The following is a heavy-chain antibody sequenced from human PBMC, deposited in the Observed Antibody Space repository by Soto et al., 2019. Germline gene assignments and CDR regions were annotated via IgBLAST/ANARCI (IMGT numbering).Heavy chain of an antibody. CDR1: GGSIINKDYF. CDR3: ATRTQLRRHCYGLDV. J-gene: IGHJ6*02. V-gene: IGHV4-39*01. D-gene: IGHD1-26*01. CDR2: IDYSGST. Sequence: SETLSLTCTVSGGSIINKDYFWGWIRQPPGKGLEWIGNIDYSGSTYYNPSLKSRVTISVDTSKSQFSLKLGSVTAADTAVYYCATRTQLRRHCYGLDVWGQGTTVTV.